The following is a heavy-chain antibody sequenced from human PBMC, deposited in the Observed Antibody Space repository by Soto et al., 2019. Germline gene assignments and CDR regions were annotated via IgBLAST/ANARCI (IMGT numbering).Heavy chain of an antibody. D-gene: IGHD4-17*01. CDR2: IYYSGST. V-gene: IGHV4-39*01. J-gene: IGHJ3*02. Sequence: SETLSLTCTVSGGSISSSSYYWGWIRQPPGKGLEWIGSIYYSGSTYYNPSLKSRVTISVDTSKNQFSLKLSSVTAADTAVYYCARLPVTTENAFDIWGQGIMVTVSS. CDR1: GGSISSSSYY. CDR3: ARLPVTTENAFDI.